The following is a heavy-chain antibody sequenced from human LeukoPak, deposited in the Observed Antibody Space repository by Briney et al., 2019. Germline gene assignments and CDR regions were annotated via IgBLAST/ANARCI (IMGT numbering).Heavy chain of an antibody. CDR2: ISAYNGNI. J-gene: IGHJ4*02. Sequence: GASVMVSCKASAHTFTSNGSSWVRHAPGQGLEWMGCISAYNGNIKYEQKLQSRVTMNTDRSTSKAYMVLRSLRSDDTAVYYCSIDGKCSGGSCCCLSPFDYWGQGTLVTVSS. CDR3: SIDGKCSGGSCCCLSPFDY. V-gene: IGHV1-18*01. CDR1: AHTFTSNG. D-gene: IGHD2-15*01.